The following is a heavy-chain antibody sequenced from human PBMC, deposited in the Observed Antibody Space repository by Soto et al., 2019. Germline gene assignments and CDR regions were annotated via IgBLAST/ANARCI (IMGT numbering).Heavy chain of an antibody. CDR3: ARQEYSSSSAPHYDY. CDR1: GGSFSGYY. Sequence: PSETLSLTCAVYGGSFSGYYWSWIRQPPGKGLEWIGEINHSGSTNYNPSLKSRVTISVDTSKNQFSLKLSSVTAADTAVYYCARQEYSSSSAPHYDYWGQGTLVTVSS. D-gene: IGHD6-6*01. J-gene: IGHJ4*02. V-gene: IGHV4-34*01. CDR2: INHSGST.